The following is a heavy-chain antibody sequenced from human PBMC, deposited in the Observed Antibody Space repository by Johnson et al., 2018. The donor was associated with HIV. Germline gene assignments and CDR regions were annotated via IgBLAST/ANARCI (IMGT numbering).Heavy chain of an antibody. J-gene: IGHJ3*02. CDR2: ISSSGSGGST. V-gene: IGHV3-11*01. CDR1: GFTFSDYY. D-gene: IGHD3-10*01. Sequence: QVQLVESGGGLVKPGGSLRLSCAASGFTFSDYYMSWIRQAPGKGLEWVSYISSSGSGGSTYYADSVKGRFTISRDNSKNTLSLQMNGLRAEDTAVYYCARGRIYGAFAFDIWGQGTMVTVSS. CDR3: ARGRIYGAFAFDI.